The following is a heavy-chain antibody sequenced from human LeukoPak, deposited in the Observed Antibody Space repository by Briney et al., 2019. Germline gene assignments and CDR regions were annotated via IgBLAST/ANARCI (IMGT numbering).Heavy chain of an antibody. CDR1: GFTFSSYW. J-gene: IGHJ6*02. CDR2: IKQDGSEK. V-gene: IGHV3-7*01. CDR3: ARYCGGDCYGMDV. D-gene: IGHD2-21*01. Sequence: GGSLRLSCTASGFTFSSYWMSWVRQAPGKGLEWVANIKQDGSEKDCVDSVKGRFTISRDNAKNSLYLQMNSLRVEDTAMYYCARYCGGDCYGMDVWGQGTTVTGSS.